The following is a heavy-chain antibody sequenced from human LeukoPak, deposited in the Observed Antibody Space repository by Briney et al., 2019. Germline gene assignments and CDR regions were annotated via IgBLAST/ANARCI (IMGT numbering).Heavy chain of an antibody. Sequence: GRSLRLSCTASGFNFADHYLGWVRQAPGKGLEWLGFIRSKTYGGTTEYAASVKGRFTFSRDDSRSIAYLQMNNLPTEDTAIYYCTTTGYYSDYWGQGILVSVSS. D-gene: IGHD3-9*01. CDR2: IRSKTYGGTT. CDR1: GFNFADHY. J-gene: IGHJ4*02. V-gene: IGHV3-49*04. CDR3: TTTGYYSDY.